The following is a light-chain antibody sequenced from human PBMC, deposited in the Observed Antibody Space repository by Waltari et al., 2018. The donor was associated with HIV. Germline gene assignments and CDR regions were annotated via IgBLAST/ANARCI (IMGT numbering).Light chain of an antibody. CDR3: QQYATSPPLT. V-gene: IGKV3-20*01. CDR1: QTVTNNY. Sequence: EIVLTQSPGTLSLSLGERATLSCRASQTVTNNYLAWYQQRPGQAPRLLLYGASSRATGIPDRFSGSGSGTDFTLTISRLEPEDFAVYYCQQYATSPPLTFGGGTKMEIK. J-gene: IGKJ4*01. CDR2: GAS.